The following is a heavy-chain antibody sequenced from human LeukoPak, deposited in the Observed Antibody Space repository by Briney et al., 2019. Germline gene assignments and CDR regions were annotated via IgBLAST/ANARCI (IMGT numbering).Heavy chain of an antibody. J-gene: IGHJ5*02. CDR2: IYYSGST. CDR1: GGSISSGGYY. V-gene: IGHV4-61*08. CDR3: ARDGVFGTFDP. D-gene: IGHD3-10*01. Sequence: SETLSLTCTVSGGSISSGGYYWSWIRQHPGKGLEWIGYIYYSGSTNYNPSLKSRVTISVDTSKNQFSLKLRSVTAADTAVYYCARDGVFGTFDPWGQGTLVTVSS.